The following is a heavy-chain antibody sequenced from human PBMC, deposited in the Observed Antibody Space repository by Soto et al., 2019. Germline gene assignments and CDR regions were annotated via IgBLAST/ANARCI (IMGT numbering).Heavy chain of an antibody. Sequence: GGSLRLSCAASGFTFSSYGMHWVRQAPGKGLEWVAVISYDGSNKYYADSVKGRFTISRDNSKNTLYLQMNSLRAGDTAVYYCAKVGETYYYYGMDVWGQGTTVTVSS. V-gene: IGHV3-30*18. CDR2: ISYDGSNK. J-gene: IGHJ6*02. CDR1: GFTFSSYG. D-gene: IGHD3-10*01. CDR3: AKVGETYYYYGMDV.